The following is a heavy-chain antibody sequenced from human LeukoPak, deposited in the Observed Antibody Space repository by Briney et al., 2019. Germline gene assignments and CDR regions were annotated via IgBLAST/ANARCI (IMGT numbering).Heavy chain of an antibody. J-gene: IGHJ4*02. Sequence: AGGSLRLSCAASGFTFSSYWMHWVRQAPGKGLVWVSRINNDGSSTPYADSVKGRFTISRDNAKNTLYLQMNSLRAEDTAVYYCARSNHGCHDCWGQGTLVTVSS. V-gene: IGHV3-74*01. CDR1: GFTFSSYW. D-gene: IGHD4-11*01. CDR2: INNDGSST. CDR3: ARSNHGCHDC.